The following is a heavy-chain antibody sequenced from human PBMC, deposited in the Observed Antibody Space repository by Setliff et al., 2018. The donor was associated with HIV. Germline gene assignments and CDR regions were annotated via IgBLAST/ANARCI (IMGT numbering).Heavy chain of an antibody. Sequence: SETLSLTCTISGGSFGVYRWSWIRQSAGRGLEWIGRIDSSGTTDYKPSLKGRVAISVDTSRNQFSLRVTSVTAADTAVYFCARDRHSSGLGSYGPWGPGILVTVPS. D-gene: IGHD3-10*01. J-gene: IGHJ5*02. CDR1: GGSFGVYR. CDR2: IDSSGTT. CDR3: ARDRHSSGLGSYGP. V-gene: IGHV4-4*07.